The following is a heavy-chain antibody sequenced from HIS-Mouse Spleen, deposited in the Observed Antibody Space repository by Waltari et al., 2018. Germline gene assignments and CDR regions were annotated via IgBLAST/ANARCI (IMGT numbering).Heavy chain of an antibody. Sequence: QLQLQESGPGLVKPSETLSLTCTVSGGSISSSSSYWGRIRPPPGKGLEWIGSIYYSGSTSYNPSLKSRVTISVDTSKNQFSLKLSSVTAADTAVYYCAREIPYSSSWYDWYFDLWGRGTLVTVSS. D-gene: IGHD6-13*01. V-gene: IGHV4-39*07. CDR1: GGSISSSSSY. J-gene: IGHJ2*01. CDR3: AREIPYSSSWYDWYFDL. CDR2: IYYSGST.